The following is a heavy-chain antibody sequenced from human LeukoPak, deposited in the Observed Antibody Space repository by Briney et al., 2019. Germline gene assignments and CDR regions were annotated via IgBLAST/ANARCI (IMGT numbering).Heavy chain of an antibody. V-gene: IGHV3-23*01. D-gene: IGHD4-4*01. CDR2: ISGSGGST. J-gene: IGHJ4*02. Sequence: GGSLRLSCAASGFTFSSYAMSWVRQAPGKGLEWVSAISGSGGSTYYADSVKGRFTISRDNSKNTLYLQMNSLRAEDTAVYYCARVRDYSNYQIDYWGQGTLVTVSS. CDR3: ARVRDYSNYQIDY. CDR1: GFTFSSYA.